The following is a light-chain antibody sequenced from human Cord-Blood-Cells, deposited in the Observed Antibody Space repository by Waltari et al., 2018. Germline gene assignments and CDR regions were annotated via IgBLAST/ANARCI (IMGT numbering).Light chain of an antibody. CDR1: QSVSSSY. CDR2: GAS. V-gene: IGKV3-20*01. CDR3: QQYDSSPPYT. J-gene: IGKJ2*01. Sequence: EIELPQSPGTLSLSPGERATLSCRASQSVSSSYLAGYQQRPGQAPRLLSCGASSRATGIPDRFSCSGSVTDFTLTISRLEPEDFAVYYCQQYDSSPPYTFGQGTKLEIK.